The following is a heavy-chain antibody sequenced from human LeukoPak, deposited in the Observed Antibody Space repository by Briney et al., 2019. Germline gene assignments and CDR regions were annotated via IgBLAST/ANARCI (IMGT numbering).Heavy chain of an antibody. CDR1: GGSFSGYY. CDR2: INHSGST. D-gene: IGHD1-1*01. Sequence: SETLSLTCAVYGGSFSGYYWSWIRHPPGKGLEWIGEINHSGSTNYNPSLKSRVTISVDTSKNQFSLKLSSVTAADTAVYYCARVPHRKGTAYDYWGQGTLVTVSS. CDR3: ARVPHRKGTAYDY. J-gene: IGHJ4*02. V-gene: IGHV4-34*01.